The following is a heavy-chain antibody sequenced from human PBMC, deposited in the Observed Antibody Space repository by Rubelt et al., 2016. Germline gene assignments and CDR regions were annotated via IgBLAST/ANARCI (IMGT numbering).Heavy chain of an antibody. V-gene: IGHV4-59*01. CDR2: IYYSGST. Sequence: QVQLQESGPGLVKPSETLSLTCTVSGGSISSYYWSWIRQPPGKGLEWIGYIYYSGSTYYNPSRECRGTMSVDTSRNQVALKLSSATAAETAVYYCARGLPCLYYWGQGTLVTVSS. D-gene: IGHD3-16*01. J-gene: IGHJ4*02. CDR3: ARGLPCLYY. CDR1: GGSISSYY.